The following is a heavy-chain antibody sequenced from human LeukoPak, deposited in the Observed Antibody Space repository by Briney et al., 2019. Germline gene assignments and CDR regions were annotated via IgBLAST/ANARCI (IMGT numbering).Heavy chain of an antibody. CDR2: IYATGST. CDR3: ARDQTYSGSGIYTYFDY. CDR1: GGSISSGGHY. J-gene: IGHJ4*02. Sequence: SETLSLTCTVSGGSISSGGHYWSWIRQPAGKGLEYLGRIYATGSTNYNPSLRSRVTISADTSMNHFSLKLSSVTAADTAVYYCARDQTYSGSGIYTYFDYRGQGILVTVSS. D-gene: IGHD3-10*01. V-gene: IGHV4-61*02.